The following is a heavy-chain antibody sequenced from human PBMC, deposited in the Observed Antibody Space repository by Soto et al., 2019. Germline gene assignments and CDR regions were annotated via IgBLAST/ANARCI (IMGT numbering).Heavy chain of an antibody. Sequence: PGGSLRLSCAASGFTFSSYSMNWVRQAPGKGLEWVSSISSSSSYIYYADSVKGRFTITRDNAKNSLYLQMNSLRAEDTAVYYCAREDLRYSYGATSTPYYLDYWGKGTLVTSPQ. V-gene: IGHV3-21*01. D-gene: IGHD5-18*01. CDR1: GFTFSSYS. CDR3: AREDLRYSYGATSTPYYLDY. CDR2: ISSSSSYI. J-gene: IGHJ4*02.